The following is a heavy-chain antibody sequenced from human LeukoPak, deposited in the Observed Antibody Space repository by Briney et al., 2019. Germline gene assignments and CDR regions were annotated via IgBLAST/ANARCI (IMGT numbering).Heavy chain of an antibody. Sequence: ASVKVSCKASGGTFSSYAISWVRQAPGQGLEWMGWISAYNGNTNYAQKLQGRVTMTTDTSTSTAYMELRSLRSDDTAVYYCAGHKTLPYCSSTSCYGATFFNYWGQGTLVTVSS. V-gene: IGHV1-18*01. CDR3: AGHKTLPYCSSTSCYGATFFNY. J-gene: IGHJ4*02. CDR1: GGTFSSYA. D-gene: IGHD2-2*01. CDR2: ISAYNGNT.